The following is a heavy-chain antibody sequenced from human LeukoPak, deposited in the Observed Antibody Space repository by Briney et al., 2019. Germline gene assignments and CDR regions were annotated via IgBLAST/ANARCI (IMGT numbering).Heavy chain of an antibody. J-gene: IGHJ6*03. Sequence: PGGSLRLSCEASGFTFSSHWMSWVRQAPGKGLEWVAIIKQDGSEKDYVDSVTGRFTISRDNAKNTLHLQMNSLRAEDTAVYYCGRPRRQDTPYHCMDVWGKGATVTVSS. CDR3: GRPRRQDTPYHCMDV. CDR2: IKQDGSEK. CDR1: GFTFSSHW. D-gene: IGHD5-24*01. V-gene: IGHV3-7*01.